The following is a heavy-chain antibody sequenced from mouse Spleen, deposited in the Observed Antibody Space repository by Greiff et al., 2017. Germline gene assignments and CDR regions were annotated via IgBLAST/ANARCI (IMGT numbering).Heavy chain of an antibody. D-gene: IGHD1-1*01. CDR3: ARSDYYGREAWFAY. J-gene: IGHJ3*01. CDR1: GYTFTDYN. V-gene: IGHV1S29*02. CDR2: IYPYNGGT. Sequence: EVKLMESGPELVKPGASVKISCKASGYTFTDYNMHWVKQSHGKSLEWIGYIYPYNGGTGYNQKFKSKATLTVDNSSSTAYMELRSLTSEDSAVYYCARSDYYGREAWFAYWGQGTLVTVSA.